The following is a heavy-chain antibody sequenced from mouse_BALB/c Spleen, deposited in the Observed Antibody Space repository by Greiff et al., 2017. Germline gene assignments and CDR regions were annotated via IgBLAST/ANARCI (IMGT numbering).Heavy chain of an antibody. Sequence: EVMLVESGGGLVKPGGSLKLSCAASGFAFSSYDMSWVRQTPEKRLEWVAYISSGGGSTYYPDTVKGRFTISRDNAKNTLYLQMSSLKSEDTAMYYCARPPDGPKGMDYWGQGTSVTVSS. J-gene: IGHJ4*01. CDR2: ISSGGGST. V-gene: IGHV5-12-1*01. CDR3: ARPPDGPKGMDY. D-gene: IGHD2-3*01. CDR1: GFAFSSYD.